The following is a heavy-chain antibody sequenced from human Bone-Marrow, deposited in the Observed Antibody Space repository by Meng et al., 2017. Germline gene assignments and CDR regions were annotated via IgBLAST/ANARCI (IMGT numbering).Heavy chain of an antibody. J-gene: IGHJ1*01. CDR1: GGTFSSYA. CDR3: ARAFFALVEVISYFQH. Sequence: ASVKVSCKASGGTFSSYAISWVRQAPGQGLEWMGGINPNSGGTNYAQKFQGRVTMTRDTSISTAYMELSRLRSDDTAVYYCARAFFALVEVISYFQHWGQGTLVTVSS. CDR2: INPNSGGT. D-gene: IGHD6-13*01. V-gene: IGHV1-2*02.